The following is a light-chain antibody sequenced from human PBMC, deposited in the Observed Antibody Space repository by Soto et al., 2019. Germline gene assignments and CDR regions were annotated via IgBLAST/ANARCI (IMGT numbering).Light chain of an antibody. CDR1: LSLTRW. CDR3: QQYNSYSRT. J-gene: IGKJ1*01. Sequence: DIQTSQSPSTLSASVGDRVTIPCRASLSLTRWVAWYQQKPGKAPKLLIYDASSLESGVPSRFSGSGSGTEFTLTISRLQPDDFATYYCQQYNSYSRTFGPGTKVDIK. CDR2: DAS. V-gene: IGKV1-5*01.